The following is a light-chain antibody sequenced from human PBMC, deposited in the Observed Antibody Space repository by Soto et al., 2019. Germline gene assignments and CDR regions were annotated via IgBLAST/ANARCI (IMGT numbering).Light chain of an antibody. CDR1: QTISTF. Sequence: DIQMTQSPASLSASVGDRVTISCRASQTISTFLNWYQQKPGTAPRLLIYRASSVQSGVPPRFSGSGSGRDFTLTISSLRPEDIATYFRQQSYSSPPWTCGQGTKVEV. V-gene: IGKV1-39*01. CDR3: QQSYSSPPWT. J-gene: IGKJ1*01. CDR2: RAS.